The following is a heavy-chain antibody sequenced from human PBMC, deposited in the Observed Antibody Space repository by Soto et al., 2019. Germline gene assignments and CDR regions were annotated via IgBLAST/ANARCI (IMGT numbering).Heavy chain of an antibody. CDR3: ARVVSRITIFGVVRKKIDY. D-gene: IGHD3-3*01. V-gene: IGHV4-34*01. CDR1: CGSFSGYY. Sequence: SETLSLTCAGYCGSFSGYYWSWIRQPPGKGLEWIGEINHSGSTNYNPSLKSRVTISVDTSKNQFSLKLSSVTAADTAVYYCARVVSRITIFGVVRKKIDYWGQGTLVTVSS. J-gene: IGHJ4*02. CDR2: INHSGST.